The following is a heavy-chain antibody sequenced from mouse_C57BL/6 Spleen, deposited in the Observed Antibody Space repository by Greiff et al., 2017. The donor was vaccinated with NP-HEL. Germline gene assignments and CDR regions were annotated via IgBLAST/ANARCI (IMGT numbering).Heavy chain of an antibody. V-gene: IGHV5-9-1*02. J-gene: IGHJ1*03. CDR2: ISSGGDYI. CDR1: GFTFSSYA. D-gene: IGHD2-5*01. CDR3: TRDPGSNYVNWYFDV. Sequence: DVMLVESGEGLVKPGGSLKLSCAASGFTFSSYAMSWVRQTPEKRLEWVAYISSGGDYIYYADTVKGRFTISRDNARNTLYLQMSSLKSEDTAMYYCTRDPGSNYVNWYFDVWGTGTTVTVSS.